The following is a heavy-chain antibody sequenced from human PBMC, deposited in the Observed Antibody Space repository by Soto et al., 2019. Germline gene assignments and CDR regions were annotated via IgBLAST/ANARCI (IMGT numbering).Heavy chain of an antibody. Sequence: SETLSLTCTVSGGSISSSSYYWGWIRQPPGKGLEWIGSIYYSGSTYYNPSLKSRVTISVDTSKNQFSLKLSSVTAADTAVYYCARHYCGGDCYQLYYFDYWGQGTLVTVSS. V-gene: IGHV4-39*01. CDR3: ARHYCGGDCYQLYYFDY. J-gene: IGHJ4*02. CDR1: GGSISSSSYY. CDR2: IYYSGST. D-gene: IGHD2-21*01.